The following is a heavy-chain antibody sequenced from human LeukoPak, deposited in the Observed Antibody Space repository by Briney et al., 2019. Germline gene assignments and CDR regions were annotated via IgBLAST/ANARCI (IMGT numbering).Heavy chain of an antibody. CDR2: IYHSGST. CDR3: ARGYYYDGFQH. CDR1: GGSISSGGYY. Sequence: PSETLSLTCTVSGGSISSGGYYWSWIRQHPGKGLEWIGYIYHSGSTNYNPSLKSRVTISVDTSKNQFSLKLSSVTAADTAVYYCARGYYYDGFQHWGQGTLVTVSS. D-gene: IGHD3-22*01. V-gene: IGHV4-61*08. J-gene: IGHJ1*01.